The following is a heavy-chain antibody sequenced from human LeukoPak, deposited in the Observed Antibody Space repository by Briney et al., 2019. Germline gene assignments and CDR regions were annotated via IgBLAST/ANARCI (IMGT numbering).Heavy chain of an antibody. CDR1: GFTFSSYS. Sequence: GGSLRLSCAASGFTFSSYSMNWVRQAPGKGLEWVSSISSSSSYIYYADSVKGRFTISRDNAKNSLYLQMNSLRAEDTAVYYCARGRQVADSGYDSSGNFDYWGQGTLVTVSS. D-gene: IGHD3-22*01. CDR2: ISSSSSYI. CDR3: ARGRQVADSGYDSSGNFDY. V-gene: IGHV3-21*01. J-gene: IGHJ4*02.